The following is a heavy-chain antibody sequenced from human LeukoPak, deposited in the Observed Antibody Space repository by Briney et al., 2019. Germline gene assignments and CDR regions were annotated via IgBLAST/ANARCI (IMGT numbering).Heavy chain of an antibody. Sequence: GGSLRLSCAASGFSFSYYWMSWVRQAPGKGLEWVANTKEDGSGSSYVDSVKGRFTISRDNAKNSLYLQMNSLRAEDTAVYYCAKGGVVGTRSYFDSWGQGTLVTVSS. D-gene: IGHD2-15*01. J-gene: IGHJ4*02. CDR3: AKGGVVGTRSYFDS. V-gene: IGHV3-7*01. CDR2: TKEDGSGS. CDR1: GFSFSYYW.